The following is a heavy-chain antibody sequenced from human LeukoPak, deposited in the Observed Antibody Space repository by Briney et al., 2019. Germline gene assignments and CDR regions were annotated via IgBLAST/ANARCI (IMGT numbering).Heavy chain of an antibody. Sequence: SETLSLTCAVYGGSFSGYYWSWIRQPPGKGLEWIGEINHSGSTNYNPSLKSRVTISVDTSKNQFSLKLSSVTAADTAVYYCARTGSYWGSNWSDPWGQGTLVTVSS. D-gene: IGHD2-8*02. CDR3: ARTGSYWGSNWSDP. CDR2: INHSGST. J-gene: IGHJ5*02. CDR1: GGSFSGYY. V-gene: IGHV4-34*01.